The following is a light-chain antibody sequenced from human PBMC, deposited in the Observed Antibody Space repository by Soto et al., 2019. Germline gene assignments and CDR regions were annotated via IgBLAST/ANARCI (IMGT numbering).Light chain of an antibody. CDR1: QSVLYSSNNKNY. Sequence: DIVMTQSPDSLAGSLGERATINCKSSQSVLYSSNNKNYLAWYQQKPGQPPKLLIYWASTRESGVPDRFSGSGSGTDFTLTISSLQAADVAVYYCQQYYSIPYTFGQGTELEIK. V-gene: IGKV4-1*01. J-gene: IGKJ2*01. CDR2: WAS. CDR3: QQYYSIPYT.